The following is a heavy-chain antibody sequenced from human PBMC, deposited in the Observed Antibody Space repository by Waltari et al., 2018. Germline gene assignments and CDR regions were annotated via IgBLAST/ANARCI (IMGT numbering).Heavy chain of an antibody. V-gene: IGHV4-34*01. D-gene: IGHD2-15*01. CDR1: GGSFSGYY. Sequence: QVQLQQWGAGLLKPSETLSLTCAVYGGSFSGYYWSWIRQPPGKGLEWIGEINHSGSTNYNPSLKSRVTISVDTSKNQFSLKLSSVTAADTAVYYCARKGNGVVVADSHFDYWGQGTLVTVSS. J-gene: IGHJ4*02. CDR2: INHSGST. CDR3: ARKGNGVVVADSHFDY.